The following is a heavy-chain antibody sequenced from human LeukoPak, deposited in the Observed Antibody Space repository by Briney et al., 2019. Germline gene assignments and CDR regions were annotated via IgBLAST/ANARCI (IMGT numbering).Heavy chain of an antibody. Sequence: SETLSLTCTVSGGSISSHYWSWIRQPPGKGLEWIGYIYYSGSTNYNPSLKSRVTMSVDTSKNQFSLKLSSVTAADTALYYCAREKSRYCSCISGHDAFDIWGQGTMVTVSS. D-gene: IGHD2-2*01. V-gene: IGHV4-59*11. CDR2: IYYSGST. J-gene: IGHJ3*02. CDR3: AREKSRYCSCISGHDAFDI. CDR1: GGSISSHY.